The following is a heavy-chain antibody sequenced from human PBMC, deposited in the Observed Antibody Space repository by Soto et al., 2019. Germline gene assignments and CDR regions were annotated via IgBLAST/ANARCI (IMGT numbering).Heavy chain of an antibody. Sequence: ASVKVSCKASGYTFTSYGISWVRQAPGQGLEWMGWISAYNGNTNYAQKLQGRVTMTTDTSTSTAYMELRSLRSDDTAVYYCARDRNVDTAMVVDYWGQGTLVTVSS. CDR1: GYTFTSYG. CDR2: ISAYNGNT. V-gene: IGHV1-18*01. CDR3: ARDRNVDTAMVVDY. D-gene: IGHD5-18*01. J-gene: IGHJ4*02.